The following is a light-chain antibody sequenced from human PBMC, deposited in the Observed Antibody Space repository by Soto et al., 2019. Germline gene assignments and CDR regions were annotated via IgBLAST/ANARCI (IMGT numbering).Light chain of an antibody. J-gene: IGKJ5*01. Sequence: EIQMTQSPAALSASVGDRVTITCRASQSISRYLNWYQQKPGKAPNLLIYVASSLQSEVPSRFSGSGSGTDFTLTITSLQPEDFATYYCQQSYSTPITFGQGTRLEIK. CDR1: QSISRY. V-gene: IGKV1-39*01. CDR2: VAS. CDR3: QQSYSTPIT.